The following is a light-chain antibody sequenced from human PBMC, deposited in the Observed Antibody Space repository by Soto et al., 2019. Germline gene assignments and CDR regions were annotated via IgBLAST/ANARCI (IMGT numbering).Light chain of an antibody. CDR3: CSYAGSRTYV. V-gene: IGLV2-23*01. J-gene: IGLJ1*01. CDR1: SSDIGCYDL. CDR2: EGT. Sequence: QSVLTQPASVSGPLGQSIVISCTGSSSDIGCYDLVSWYQQYPGKAPKVVIFEGTKRPSGVSNRFSGSKSGNTASLTISGLQTEDEADYYCCSYAGSRTYVFGAGTKVTVL.